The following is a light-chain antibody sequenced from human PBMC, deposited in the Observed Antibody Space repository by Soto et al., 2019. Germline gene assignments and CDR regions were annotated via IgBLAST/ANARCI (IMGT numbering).Light chain of an antibody. J-gene: IGKJ4*01. Sequence: AIQLTQSPSSLSASVGDRVTITCRASQGISSALAWYQQKPGKAPKLLIYDASSLESGVPSRFSGSGSGTDFTLTISSLQPEDFATYYCQQFNNYLALTFSGGTKVEIK. CDR2: DAS. CDR3: QQFNNYLALT. V-gene: IGKV1D-13*01. CDR1: QGISSA.